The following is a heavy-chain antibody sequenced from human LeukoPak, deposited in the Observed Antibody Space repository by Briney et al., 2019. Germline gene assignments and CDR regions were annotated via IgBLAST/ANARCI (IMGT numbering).Heavy chain of an antibody. Sequence: SETLSLTCAVYGGSFSGYYWSWIRQPPGKGLEWIGEVNHSGSTKYSPSLKSRVTISVDTSKNQFSLKLTSVTAADTAVYYCARRGDGYRDTAFDIWGQGTMVTVSS. D-gene: IGHD5-24*01. J-gene: IGHJ3*02. CDR2: VNHSGST. V-gene: IGHV4-34*01. CDR1: GGSFSGYY. CDR3: ARRGDGYRDTAFDI.